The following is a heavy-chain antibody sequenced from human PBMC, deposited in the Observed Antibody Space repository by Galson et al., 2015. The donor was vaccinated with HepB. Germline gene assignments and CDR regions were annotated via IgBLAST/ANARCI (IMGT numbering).Heavy chain of an antibody. V-gene: IGHV1-8*01. CDR1: GYTFTSYD. CDR3: ARVAVAGTLEYYFDY. CDR2: MNPNSGNT. Sequence: SVKVSCKASGYTFTSYDINWVRQAAGQGLEWMGWMNPNSGNTGYAQKFQGRVTMTRNTSISTAYMELSSLRSEGTAVYYCARVAVAGTLEYYFDYWGQGTLVTVSS. J-gene: IGHJ4*02. D-gene: IGHD6-19*01.